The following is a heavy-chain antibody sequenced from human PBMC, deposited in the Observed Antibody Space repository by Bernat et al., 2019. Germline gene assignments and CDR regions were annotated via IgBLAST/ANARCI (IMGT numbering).Heavy chain of an antibody. V-gene: IGHV1-46*01. D-gene: IGHD2-15*01. Sequence: QVQLVQSGAEVKKPGASVKVSCKASGYTFTSYYMHWVRQAPGQGLEWMGIINPSGGSTSYAQKFQGRVTMTRDTSTSTVYMELSSLRSEDAAVYYCARDGSYCSGGRCYSLTPHNGMDVWGQGTTVTVSS. CDR2: INPSGGST. CDR3: ARDGSYCSGGRCYSLTPHNGMDV. CDR1: GYTFTSYY. J-gene: IGHJ6*02.